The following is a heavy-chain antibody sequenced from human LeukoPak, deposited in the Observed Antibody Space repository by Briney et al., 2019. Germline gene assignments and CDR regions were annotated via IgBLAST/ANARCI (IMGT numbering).Heavy chain of an antibody. D-gene: IGHD3-22*01. V-gene: IGHV3-49*04. CDR1: GFTFDDYG. CDR3: TRGEYYYDSSGYSKSYYFDY. J-gene: IGHJ4*02. CDR2: IRSKAYGGTT. Sequence: GGSLRLSCAASGFTFDDYGMSWVRQAPGKGLEWVGFIRSKAYGGTTEYAASVKGRFTISRDDSKSIAYLQMNSLKTEDTAVYYCTRGEYYYDSSGYSKSYYFDYWGQGTLVTVSS.